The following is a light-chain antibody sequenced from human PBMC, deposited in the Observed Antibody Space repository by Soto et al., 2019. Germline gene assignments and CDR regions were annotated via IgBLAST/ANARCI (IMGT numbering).Light chain of an antibody. Sequence: DIQMTQSPSTLSASVGDRVTITCRASQSISGSLAWYQQKPGKAPKLLIYHASSLESGVPSRFSGSGSETEFTLTISSLQPDDFVSYYCQQYDSFPVTFGQGTKLEIK. CDR3: QQYDSFPVT. V-gene: IGKV1-5*01. CDR2: HAS. CDR1: QSISGS. J-gene: IGKJ2*01.